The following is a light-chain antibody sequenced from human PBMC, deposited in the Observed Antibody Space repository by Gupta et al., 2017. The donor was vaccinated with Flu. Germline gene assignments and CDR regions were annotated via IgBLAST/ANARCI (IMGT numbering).Light chain of an antibody. J-gene: IGLJ1*01. CDR2: DGT. CDR1: SSDVGAYNL. V-gene: IGLV2-11*01. Sequence: SALTQPRSVSGSPGPSVTISCSGPSSDVGAYNLVSWYQHHPGNGPRLMIYDGTKRPSGGPGRFSGSKSGNTASRTISGLQAEDEDDYDCCAYADNLYVFGTATKVTVL. CDR3: CAYADNLYV.